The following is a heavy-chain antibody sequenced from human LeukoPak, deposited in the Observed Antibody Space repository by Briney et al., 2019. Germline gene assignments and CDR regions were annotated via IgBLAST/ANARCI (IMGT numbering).Heavy chain of an antibody. D-gene: IGHD3-10*01. CDR1: GFTFSSYA. V-gene: IGHV3-23*01. J-gene: IGHJ4*02. CDR3: AKDPEDGSGSYSDY. Sequence: GASLRLSCAASGFTFSSYAMSWVRQPPGKGLEWVSAISGSGGSTYYADSVKGRFTISGDNSKNTLYLQVNSLRAEETAVYYCAKDPEDGSGSYSDYWGQGTLVTVSS. CDR2: ISGSGGST.